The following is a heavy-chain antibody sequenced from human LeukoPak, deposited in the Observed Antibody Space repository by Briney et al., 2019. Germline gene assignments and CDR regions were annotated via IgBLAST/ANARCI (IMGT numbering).Heavy chain of an antibody. D-gene: IGHD3-10*01. Sequence: GGSLRLSCAASGFTFSSYGMHWVRQAPGKGLEWVAVIWYDGSNKYYADSVKGRFTISRDNSKNTLYLQMNSLRAEDTAVYYCAKDFYSGELFHHALDIWGQGTMVTVSS. J-gene: IGHJ3*02. CDR2: IWYDGSNK. CDR3: AKDFYSGELFHHALDI. CDR1: GFTFSSYG. V-gene: IGHV3-33*06.